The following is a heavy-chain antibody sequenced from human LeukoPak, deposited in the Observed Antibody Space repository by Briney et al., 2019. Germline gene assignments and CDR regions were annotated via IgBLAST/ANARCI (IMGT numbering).Heavy chain of an antibody. CDR3: ARVMAHYDILTGYYYYYGMDV. V-gene: IGHV3-49*04. CDR1: GFTFGDYA. CDR2: IRSKAYGGTT. Sequence: GGSLRLSCTASGFTFGDYAMSWVRQAPGKGLEWVGFIRSKAYGGTTEYAASVKGRFTISRDDSKSIAYLQMNSLKTEDTAVYYCARVMAHYDILTGYYYYYGMDVWGKGTTVTVSS. D-gene: IGHD3-9*01. J-gene: IGHJ6*04.